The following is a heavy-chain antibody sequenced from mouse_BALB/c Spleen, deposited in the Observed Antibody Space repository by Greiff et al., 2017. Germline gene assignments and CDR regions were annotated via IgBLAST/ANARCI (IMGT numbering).Heavy chain of an antibody. V-gene: IGHV5-12-1*01. CDR1: GFAFSSYD. CDR3: ARRGYGNFLYAMDY. J-gene: IGHJ4*01. D-gene: IGHD2-10*02. Sequence: EVQRVESGGGLVKPGGSLKLSCAASGFAFSSYDMSWVRQTPEKRLEWVAYISSGGGSTYYPDTVKGRFTISRDNAKNTLYLQMSSLKSEDTAMYYCARRGYGNFLYAMDYWGQGTSVTVSS. CDR2: ISSGGGST.